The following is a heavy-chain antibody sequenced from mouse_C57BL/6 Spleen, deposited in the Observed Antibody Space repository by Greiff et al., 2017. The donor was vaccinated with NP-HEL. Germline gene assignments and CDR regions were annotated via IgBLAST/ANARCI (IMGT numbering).Heavy chain of an antibody. CDR1: GYTFTSYW. Sequence: VQLQQPGAELVRPGSSVKLSCKASGYTFTSYWMDWVKQRPGQGLEWIGNIYPSDSETHYNQKFKDKATLTVDKSSSTAYMQLSSLTAEDSAVYYCARGGRSSYWGQGTLVTVSA. CDR2: IYPSDSET. J-gene: IGHJ3*01. V-gene: IGHV1-61*01. CDR3: ARGGRSSY.